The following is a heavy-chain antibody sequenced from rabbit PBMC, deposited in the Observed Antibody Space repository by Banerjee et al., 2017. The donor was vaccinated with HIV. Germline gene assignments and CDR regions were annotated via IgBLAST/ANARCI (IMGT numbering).Heavy chain of an antibody. Sequence: QEQLVESGGGLVTLGGSLKLTCKASGIDFSSSFWISWVRQTPGKGLEWIGCIYAGSSGGTYYASWAKGRFTISKTSSTTVTLQMTSLTATDTATYFCARDVASAGYANLWGPGTLVTV. J-gene: IGHJ4*01. CDR2: IYAGSSGGT. CDR3: ARDVASAGYANL. V-gene: IGHV1S45*01. D-gene: IGHD6-1*01. CDR1: GIDFSSSFW.